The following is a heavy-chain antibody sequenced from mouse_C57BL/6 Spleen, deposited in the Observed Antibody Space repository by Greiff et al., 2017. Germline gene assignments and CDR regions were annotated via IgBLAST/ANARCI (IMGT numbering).Heavy chain of an antibody. V-gene: IGHV2-2*01. CDR2: IWSGGST. D-gene: IGHD2-5*01. J-gene: IGHJ3*01. Sequence: VQLKESGPGLVQPSQSLSITCTVSGFSLTSYGVHWVRQSPGKGLEWLGVIWSGGSTDYNAAFISRLSISKDNSKSQVFFKMNSLQADDTAIYYCARPYYSNYPWFAYWGQGTLVTVSA. CDR3: ARPYYSNYPWFAY. CDR1: GFSLTSYG.